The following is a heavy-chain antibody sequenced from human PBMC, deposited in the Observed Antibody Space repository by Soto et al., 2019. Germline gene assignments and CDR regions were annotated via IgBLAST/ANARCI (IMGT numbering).Heavy chain of an antibody. CDR2: ISTYNGNT. V-gene: IGHV1-18*01. J-gene: IGHJ4*02. CDR3: VIGSAKYHDTRGDDFLDY. Sequence: ASVKVSCKASGYTFTTYGMSWVRQAPGQGLDWMGWISTYNGNTKYAERLQGRVTMTTDTTTSTAYMELRSLRSDDTAVYYCVIGSAKYHDTRGDDFLDYWGQGTLVTVSS. CDR1: GYTFTTYG. D-gene: IGHD3-22*01.